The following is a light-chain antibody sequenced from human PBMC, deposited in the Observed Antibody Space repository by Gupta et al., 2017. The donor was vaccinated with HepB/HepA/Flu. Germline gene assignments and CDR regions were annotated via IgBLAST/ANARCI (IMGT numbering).Light chain of an antibody. CDR1: SSNTGNNA. CDR2: SNN. Sequence: QSVLTQPPSVSEVPGQRVTISCSGSSSNTGNNAVNWYQQLPGAAPRLIIYSNNMRPSAVSDRFSGSKSGTSASLAIRGLQSEDEAHYYCATWDDSLNGVIFGGGTQRTVL. V-gene: IGLV1-36*01. J-gene: IGLJ2*01. CDR3: ATWDDSLNGVI.